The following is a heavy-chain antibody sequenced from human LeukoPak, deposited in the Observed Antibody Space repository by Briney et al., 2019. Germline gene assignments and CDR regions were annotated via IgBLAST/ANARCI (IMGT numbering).Heavy chain of an antibody. CDR1: GYTFSSHG. Sequence: ASVKVSCKASGYTFSSHGISWVRHAPGQGLVWMGWITTYNGNTNYALKLQDRLTMTTDTSTSTAYMELRSLTSDDTAVYYCARSPYSSSSYNYMDVWGKGTTVTVSS. J-gene: IGHJ6*03. CDR2: ITTYNGNT. D-gene: IGHD6-6*01. CDR3: ARSPYSSSSYNYMDV. V-gene: IGHV1-18*01.